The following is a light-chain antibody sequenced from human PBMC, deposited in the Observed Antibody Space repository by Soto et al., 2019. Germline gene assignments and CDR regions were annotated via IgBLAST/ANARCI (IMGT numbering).Light chain of an antibody. V-gene: IGKV1-6*01. CDR1: QDIKSY. CDR2: GAS. CDR3: LQDHTYPCT. J-gene: IGKJ1*01. Sequence: AIQMTQSPSSLSVSIGDRVTITCRASQDIKSYLGWYQQKPGKAPNLLIYGASSLHSGVPSRFSGSGSGTDFTLTISSLQPEDFATYYCLQDHTYPCTFGQGTKVEIK.